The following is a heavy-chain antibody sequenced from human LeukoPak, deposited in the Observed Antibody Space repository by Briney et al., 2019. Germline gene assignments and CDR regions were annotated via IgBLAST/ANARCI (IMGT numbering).Heavy chain of an antibody. D-gene: IGHD2-2*01. CDR3: ASGSPSGYCSSTSCYYWFDP. J-gene: IGHJ5*02. Sequence: SETLSLTCAVYGGSFSGYYWSWIRQPSGKGLEWIGEINHSGSTNYNPSLKSRVTISVDTSKNQFSLKLSSVTAADTAVYYCASGSPSGYCSSTSCYYWFDPWGQGTLVTVSS. V-gene: IGHV4-34*01. CDR2: INHSGST. CDR1: GGSFSGYY.